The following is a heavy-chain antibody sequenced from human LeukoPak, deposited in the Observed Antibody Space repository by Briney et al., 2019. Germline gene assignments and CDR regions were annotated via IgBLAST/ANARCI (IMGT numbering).Heavy chain of an antibody. J-gene: IGHJ3*02. Sequence: GASVRVSCKASGYTFTGYYMQWVRQARGQGLEGMGWINPNSGGTNYAQKFQGRVTMTRDTSISTAYMELSGLRSDDTAVYYCAIGPYSRSWSELGAFDIWGQGTMVTVSS. CDR2: INPNSGGT. CDR3: AIGPYSRSWSELGAFDI. D-gene: IGHD6-13*01. CDR1: GYTFTGYY. V-gene: IGHV1-2*02.